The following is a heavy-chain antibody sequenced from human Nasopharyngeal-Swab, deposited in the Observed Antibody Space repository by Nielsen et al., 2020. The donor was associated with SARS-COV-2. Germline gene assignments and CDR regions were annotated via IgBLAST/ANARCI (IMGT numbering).Heavy chain of an antibody. D-gene: IGHD2-15*01. V-gene: IGHV3-23*01. CDR2: ISGSGGST. CDR3: AKDRWVVVAATQADY. J-gene: IGHJ4*02. Sequence: GGSLRLSCAASGFTFSSYAMSWVRQAPGKGLEWVSAISGSGGSTYYADSVKGRFTISRDNSKNTLYLQMNSLRAEDTAVYYCAKDRWVVVAATQADYWGQGTLVTVSS. CDR1: GFTFSSYA.